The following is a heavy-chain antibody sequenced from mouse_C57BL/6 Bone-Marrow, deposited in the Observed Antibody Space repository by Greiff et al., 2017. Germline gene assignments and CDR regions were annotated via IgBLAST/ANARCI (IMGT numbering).Heavy chain of an antibody. CDR2: IYPRDGST. V-gene: IGHV1-85*01. CDR3: ARDGRSYVGVY. J-gene: IGHJ2*01. D-gene: IGHD1-1*01. CDR1: GYTFTSYD. Sequence: QVQLQQSGPELVKPGASVKLSCKASGYTFTSYDINWVKQRPGQGLEWIGWIYPRDGSTKYNEKFTGKAKLTVDTSSSTAYMELHSLPSEDSAVYFCARDGRSYVGVYWGQGTTRTVSS.